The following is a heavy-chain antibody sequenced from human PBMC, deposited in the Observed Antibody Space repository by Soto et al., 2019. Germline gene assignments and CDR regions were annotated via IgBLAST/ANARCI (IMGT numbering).Heavy chain of an antibody. J-gene: IGHJ6*02. CDR2: IYYSGSA. Sequence: QLQLQESGPGLVKPSETLSLTCTVSGGSISSSTYYWGWIRQPPGKGLEWIGMIYYSGSAYYNPSLKSRVTISIDTSKHQFSLRLSSVTAADTAVYYCARHGVDYGDYASYYYYGIDVWGRGTTVTVSS. CDR3: ARHGVDYGDYASYYYYGIDV. D-gene: IGHD4-17*01. CDR1: GGSISSSTYY. V-gene: IGHV4-39*01.